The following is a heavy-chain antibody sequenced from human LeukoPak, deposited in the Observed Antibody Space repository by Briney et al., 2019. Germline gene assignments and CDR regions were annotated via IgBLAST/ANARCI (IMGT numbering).Heavy chain of an antibody. Sequence: PSETLSLTCGVYAGSLTNYFCHWIRQAPGKGLEWVGEISHGGITKHNPSLKSRVTMSQDTSKRQFSLKMNSMTAADTGVYYCGIFMDVVPGTMSWGLGTLVTVSP. CDR2: ISHGGIT. CDR1: AGSLTNYF. V-gene: IGHV4-34*01. D-gene: IGHD3-22*01. CDR3: GIFMDVVPGTMS. J-gene: IGHJ4*02.